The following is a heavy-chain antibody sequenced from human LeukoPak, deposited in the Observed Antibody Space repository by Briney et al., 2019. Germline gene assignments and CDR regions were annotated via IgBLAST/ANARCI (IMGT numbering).Heavy chain of an antibody. CDR1: GYTFSGTGWY. CDR2: IYPNNGAT. D-gene: IGHD3-10*01. J-gene: IGHJ4*02. V-gene: IGHV1-2*02. Sequence: ASVKVSCKASGYTFSGTGWYLYWLRQAPGQGLECMGWIYPNNGATAYAQKFQGRVAMTRDTSIATAYMELSRLRPDDTAVYYCARDGPAQMVDFDYWGQGTLVTVSS. CDR3: ARDGPAQMVDFDY.